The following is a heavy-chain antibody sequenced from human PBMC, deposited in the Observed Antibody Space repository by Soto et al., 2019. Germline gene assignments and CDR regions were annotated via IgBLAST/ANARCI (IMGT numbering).Heavy chain of an antibody. D-gene: IGHD3-10*01. V-gene: IGHV1-69*01. CDR1: GGGNLRDYR. CDR2: IIPKLGSA. Sequence: QVQLVQSGAEVNEPGSSVKVSCKASGGGNLRDYRTTWVRRAPGQGLEWMGGIIPKLGSANYAQKFPGRVTLTADESTNSVYMELRSLRSDDTAVYYCARGGEGYKFGAVYWGKGTPVTVSS. J-gene: IGHJ4*02. CDR3: ARGGEGYKFGAVY.